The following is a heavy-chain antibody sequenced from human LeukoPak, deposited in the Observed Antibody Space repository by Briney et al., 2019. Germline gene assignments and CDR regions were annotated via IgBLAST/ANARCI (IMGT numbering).Heavy chain of an antibody. CDR2: INGDGRNI. Sequence: QAGGSLRLSCVASGFTFSSYWMHWVRQDPRKGLVWVSRINGDGRNINYADSVRGRFTISRDNAKNTLYLQMNSLRAEDTAVYYCAKVGIVVVSWDDAFDIWGQGTMVTVSS. J-gene: IGHJ3*02. CDR1: GFTFSSYW. CDR3: AKVGIVVVSWDDAFDI. D-gene: IGHD3-22*01. V-gene: IGHV3-74*01.